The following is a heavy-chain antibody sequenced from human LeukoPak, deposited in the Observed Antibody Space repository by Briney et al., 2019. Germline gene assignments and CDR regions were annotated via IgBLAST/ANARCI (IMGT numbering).Heavy chain of an antibody. CDR2: INPNSGGT. D-gene: IGHD6-13*01. CDR1: GYTFTSYY. Sequence: ASVKVSCKASGYTFTSYYMHWVRQAPGQGLEWMGWINPNSGGTNYAQKFQGRVTMTRDTSISTAYMELSRLRSDDTAVYYCARETAAGTGYWFDPWGQGTLVTVSS. CDR3: ARETAAGTGYWFDP. V-gene: IGHV1-2*02. J-gene: IGHJ5*02.